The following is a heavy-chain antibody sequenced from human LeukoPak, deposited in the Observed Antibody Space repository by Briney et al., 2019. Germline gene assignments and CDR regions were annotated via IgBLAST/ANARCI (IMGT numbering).Heavy chain of an antibody. J-gene: IGHJ4*02. V-gene: IGHV3-7*01. Sequence: GGSLRLSCVASGFTLSDYWMTWVRQAQGKGREWVANIRKDGKRKYYRDSVKGRFTNSRDNAYNSFYLHMNSLRAEDRAVYYCAREQWSNYDDLWSSYVTDWGQGPLVTVSS. CDR1: GFTLSDYW. CDR2: IRKDGKRK. D-gene: IGHD3-3*01. CDR3: AREQWSNYDDLWSSYVTD.